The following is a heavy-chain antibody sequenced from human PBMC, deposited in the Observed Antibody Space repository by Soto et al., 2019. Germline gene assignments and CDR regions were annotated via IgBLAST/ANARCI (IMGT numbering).Heavy chain of an antibody. CDR1: GFTFKSYA. CDR3: AKVGNTGWFYFDF. CDR2: TPGSGGST. Sequence: QLLESGGAFVQTGGSLRLSCADSGFTFKSYAMNCVRQAPGKGLEWVASTPGSGGSTYYADSVKGRFTISRDNSKNTLYLHLSNLKAEDTAIYYCAKVGNTGWFYFDFWGQGTLVTVSS. J-gene: IGHJ4*02. V-gene: IGHV3-23*01. D-gene: IGHD6-19*01.